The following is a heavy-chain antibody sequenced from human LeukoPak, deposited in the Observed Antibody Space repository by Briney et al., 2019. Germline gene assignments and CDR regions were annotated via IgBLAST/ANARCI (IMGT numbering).Heavy chain of an antibody. D-gene: IGHD4-17*01. CDR2: ISSSSSTI. Sequence: GGSLRLSCAASGFTFSSYSMNWVRQAPGKGLEWVSYISSSSSTIYYADSVKGRFTISRDNAKNSLYLQMNSLRAEDTAVYYCARATYGDPRNDAFDIWGQGTMVTVSS. V-gene: IGHV3-48*04. CDR1: GFTFSSYS. J-gene: IGHJ3*02. CDR3: ARATYGDPRNDAFDI.